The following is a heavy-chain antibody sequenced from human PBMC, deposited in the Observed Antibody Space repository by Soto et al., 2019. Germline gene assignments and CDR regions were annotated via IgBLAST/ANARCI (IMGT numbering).Heavy chain of an antibody. J-gene: IGHJ4*02. CDR2: IWYDGSNK. CDR3: AAGEPLNY. V-gene: IGHV3-33*01. Sequence: GGSLRLSCAASGFTFSNYGMHWVRQAPGKGLEWVAIIWYDGSNKYYADSVKGRFTISRDNSKNTVYLQMNSLRAEDTAMYFCAAGEPLNYRGQGTLVTVSS. D-gene: IGHD3-10*01. CDR1: GFTFSNYG.